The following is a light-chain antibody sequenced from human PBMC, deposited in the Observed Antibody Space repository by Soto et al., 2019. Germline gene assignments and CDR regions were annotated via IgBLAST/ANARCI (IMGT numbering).Light chain of an antibody. Sequence: QSVLTQPPSASGTPGQRVTISCSGSSSNIGSNYVYWYQQLPGTAPKLLIYSNNQRPSGVPDRFSGSKSGTSASLAISGLRSEDEADYYCAAWDDSLSGLNYVFGTGIKLTVL. J-gene: IGLJ1*01. CDR1: SSNIGSNY. CDR2: SNN. CDR3: AAWDDSLSGLNYV. V-gene: IGLV1-47*02.